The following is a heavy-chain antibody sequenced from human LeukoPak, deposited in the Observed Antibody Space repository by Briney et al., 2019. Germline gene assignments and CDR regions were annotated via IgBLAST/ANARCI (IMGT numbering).Heavy chain of an antibody. V-gene: IGHV1-69*06. CDR3: ASGWLSSPIPLY. J-gene: IGHJ4*02. Sequence: SVKVSCKSSGGTFSSYAISWVRQAPGQGLEWMGGIIPIFGTASYSQTFQGRVTVTADKSTSTAYMELSSLRSEDTAVYYCASGWLSSPIPLYWGQGTLVTVSS. CDR2: IIPIFGTA. D-gene: IGHD3-22*01. CDR1: GGTFSSYA.